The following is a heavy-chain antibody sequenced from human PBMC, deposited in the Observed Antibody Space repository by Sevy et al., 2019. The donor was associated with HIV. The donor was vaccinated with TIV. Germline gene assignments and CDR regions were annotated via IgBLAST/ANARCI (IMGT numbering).Heavy chain of an antibody. D-gene: IGHD3-3*01. CDR3: AKDTGTAHYDFWSGYDYYYDMDV. J-gene: IGHJ6*02. Sequence: GGSLRLSCAASGFTFDDYAMHWVRQAPGKGLEWVSGISWNSGSIGYADSVKGRFTISRDNAKNSLYLQMNSLRAEDTALYYCAKDTGTAHYDFWSGYDYYYDMDVWGQGTTVTVSS. CDR2: ISWNSGSI. CDR1: GFTFDDYA. V-gene: IGHV3-9*01.